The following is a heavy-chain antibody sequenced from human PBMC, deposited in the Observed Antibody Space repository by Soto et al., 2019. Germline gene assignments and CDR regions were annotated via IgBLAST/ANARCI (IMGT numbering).Heavy chain of an antibody. Sequence: GSLRLSCAASGXNVSNFSTTWVRLAPGKGLEWLAAVSGDGKSTYYADSANGRFPISRENSRNTVSLLLTSLRVDYTALYYCCKTTSFYFDNGALLFSWGHGTLVTVS. V-gene: IGHV3-23*01. CDR2: VSGDGKST. J-gene: IGHJ5*01. CDR1: GXNVSNFS. CDR3: CKTTSFYFDNGALLFS. D-gene: IGHD3-22*01.